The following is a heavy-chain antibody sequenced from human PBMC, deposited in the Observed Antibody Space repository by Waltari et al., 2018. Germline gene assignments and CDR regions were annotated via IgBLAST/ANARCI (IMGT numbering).Heavy chain of an antibody. V-gene: IGHV3-30*02. J-gene: IGHJ4*02. D-gene: IGHD3-10*01. Sequence: QVQLVESGGGVVQPGWSLRLSCAASGFAMTSSGVHWVRQAPGKGLEWVTFVRFDGNNAFYADSVTGRVSISRDTSKNTLYLHMNSLRVEDTAVYYCAKDLSYGPDYWGQGTLVTVSS. CDR1: GFAMTSSG. CDR2: VRFDGNNA. CDR3: AKDLSYGPDY.